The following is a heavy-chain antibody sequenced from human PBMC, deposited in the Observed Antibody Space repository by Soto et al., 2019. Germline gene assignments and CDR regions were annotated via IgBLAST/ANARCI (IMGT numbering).Heavy chain of an antibody. Sequence: SETLSLTCGVSGGSFSDYFWRWIRQPPGKGLEWIGAILHSGSASYSPSLKSRVTMSLDTSKNQLSLNLSSVTAEDTAVYYCAKVGSTYYYDSSGYYPPMSWGQGTLVTVSS. CDR3: AKVGSTYYYDSSGYYPPMS. V-gene: IGHV4-34*12. D-gene: IGHD3-22*01. CDR2: ILHSGSA. CDR1: GGSFSDYF. J-gene: IGHJ5*02.